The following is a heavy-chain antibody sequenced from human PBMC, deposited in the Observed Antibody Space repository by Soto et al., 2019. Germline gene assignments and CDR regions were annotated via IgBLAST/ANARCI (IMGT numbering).Heavy chain of an antibody. CDR1: GYTFTSYY. D-gene: IGHD4-17*01. CDR3: ARMSIMTTVTGDAFDI. Sequence: GASVKVSCKASGYTFTSYYMPWVRQAPGPGHERMGIINPSGGSTSYAQKFQGRVTMTRDTSTSTVYMELSSLRSEDTAVYYCARMSIMTTVTGDAFDIWGQGTMVTVSS. CDR2: INPSGGST. V-gene: IGHV1-46*01. J-gene: IGHJ3*02.